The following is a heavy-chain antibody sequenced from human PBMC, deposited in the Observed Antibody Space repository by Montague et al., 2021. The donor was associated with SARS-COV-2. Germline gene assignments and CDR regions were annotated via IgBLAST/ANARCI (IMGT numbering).Heavy chain of an antibody. V-gene: IGHV2-70*04. CDR1: GFSLSTSGMR. CDR2: IDWDXDK. J-gene: IGHJ3*02. CDR3: ARSYYDILTNYYDAFDI. D-gene: IGHD3-9*01. Sequence: PPLVKLTQTLTLTCTLSGFSLSTSGMRASWIRQPPGKALEWLARIDWDXDKFYSTSLKTRLTISKDTSKNQVVLTMTNMDPVDTATYYCARSYYDILTNYYDAFDIWGQGTMVTVSS.